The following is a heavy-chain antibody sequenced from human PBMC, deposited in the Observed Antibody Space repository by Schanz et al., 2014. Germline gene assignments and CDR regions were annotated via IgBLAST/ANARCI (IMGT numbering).Heavy chain of an antibody. CDR1: GYIFGSHG. D-gene: IGHD3-10*01. V-gene: IGHV1-18*01. Sequence: QVQLVQSGVEVKRPGASVKVSCKASGYIFGSHGMTWVRQAPGQGPELMGWINAHTGNTQYAQKFQGRVNMTRDTVTTTVHLELTRLRTDDTAIYYCARVHIATYHYNSPGAFDIWGRGTRVTVSS. CDR3: ARVHIATYHYNSPGAFDI. J-gene: IGHJ3*02. CDR2: INAHTGNT.